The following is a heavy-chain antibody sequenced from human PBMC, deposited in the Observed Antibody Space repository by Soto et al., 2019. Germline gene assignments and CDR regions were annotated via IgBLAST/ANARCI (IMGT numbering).Heavy chain of an antibody. V-gene: IGHV1-46*03. CDR3: ARVYCSGGSCYSIDY. D-gene: IGHD2-15*01. CDR2: INPSGST. Sequence: VQLVQSGAEVKKPGASVKVSCKASGYTFTSYYMHWVRQAPGQGLEWMGIINPSGSTSYAQKFQGRVTMTRDTSTSTVYMELSSLRSEDTAVYYCARVYCSGGSCYSIDYWGQGTLVTVSS. CDR1: GYTFTSYY. J-gene: IGHJ4*02.